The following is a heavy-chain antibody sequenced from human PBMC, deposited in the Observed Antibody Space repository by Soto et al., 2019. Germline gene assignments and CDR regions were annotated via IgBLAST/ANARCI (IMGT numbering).Heavy chain of an antibody. J-gene: IGHJ5*02. V-gene: IGHV3-23*01. CDR1: GFTFSTFA. D-gene: IGHD2-8*01. CDR2: ISGSGTNT. Sequence: EVQLLESGGGLVQPGESLRLSCAASGFTFSTFAMSWVRQAPGKGLEWVSSISGSGTNTYFADSVRGQFTISRDNAKSTLFLQMNSVSDEDTAVYYGTKGAIDGGCCYCDPWGAGTLVTVSS. CDR3: TKGAIDGGCCYCDP.